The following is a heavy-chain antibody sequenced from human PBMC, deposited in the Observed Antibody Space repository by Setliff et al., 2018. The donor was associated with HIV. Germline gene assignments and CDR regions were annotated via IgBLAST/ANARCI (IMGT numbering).Heavy chain of an antibody. V-gene: IGHV4-59*01. Sequence: SETLSLTCTVSGDSFSNYYWSWIRQPPGKGLEWIGYVFYTGSATYNPSLKSRVSISVDRSTNRFSLMLHSVTAADTAVYYCARGPSGGGFYYMDVRGKGTTVTVSS. CDR2: VFYTGSA. J-gene: IGHJ6*03. D-gene: IGHD2-15*01. CDR1: GDSFSNYY. CDR3: ARGPSGGGFYYMDV.